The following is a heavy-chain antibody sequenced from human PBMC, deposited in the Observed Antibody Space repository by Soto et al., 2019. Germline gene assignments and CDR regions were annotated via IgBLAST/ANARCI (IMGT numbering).Heavy chain of an antibody. Sequence: PGESLKISCKGSGYSFTSYWISWVRQMPGKGLEWMGRIDPSDSYTNYSPSFQGHVTISADKSISTAYLQWSSLKASDTAMYYCASLGHTGEGYYYYYGMDFSGQGTTVTVSS. J-gene: IGHJ6*02. CDR3: ASLGHTGEGYYYYYGMDF. V-gene: IGHV5-10-1*01. CDR1: GYSFTSYW. CDR2: IDPSDSYT. D-gene: IGHD3-16*01.